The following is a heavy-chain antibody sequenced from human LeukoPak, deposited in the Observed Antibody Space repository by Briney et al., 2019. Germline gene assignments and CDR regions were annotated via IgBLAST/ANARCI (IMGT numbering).Heavy chain of an antibody. CDR3: ARGHPLLDY. D-gene: IGHD2-21*02. J-gene: IGHJ4*02. Sequence: PSETLSLTCAVYGGSFSGYYWTWIRQPPGKGLEWIGEINHSGGTNYNPSLKSRVTISVDTSKNQFSLKLSSVTAADTAVYNCARGHPLLDYWGQGTLVTVSS. V-gene: IGHV4-34*01. CDR1: GGSFSGYY. CDR2: INHSGGT.